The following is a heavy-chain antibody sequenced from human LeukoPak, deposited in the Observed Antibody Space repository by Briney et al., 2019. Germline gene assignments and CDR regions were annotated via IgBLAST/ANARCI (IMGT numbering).Heavy chain of an antibody. CDR1: GGTFSSYA. V-gene: IGHV1-69*05. CDR3: ARSLLRDIVVVPAAGDFDY. CDR2: IIPIFGTA. D-gene: IGHD2-2*01. Sequence: ASVKVSCKASGGTFSSYAISWVRQAPGHGLEWMGGIIPIFGTANYAQKFQGRVTITTDESTSTAYMELSSLRSEDTAVYYCARSLLRDIVVVPAAGDFDYWGQGTLVTVSS. J-gene: IGHJ4*02.